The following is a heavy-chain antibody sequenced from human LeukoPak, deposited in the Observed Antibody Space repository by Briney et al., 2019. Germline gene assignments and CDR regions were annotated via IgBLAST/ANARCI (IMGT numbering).Heavy chain of an antibody. J-gene: IGHJ4*02. CDR3: AGGGGEEYYQLLPFDY. CDR2: MNPNSGNT. V-gene: IGHV1-8*01. Sequence: GASVKVSCKASGYTFTSYDINWVRQATGQGLEWMGWMNPNSGNTGYAQKFQGRVTMTRNTSISTAYMELSSLRSEDTAVYYCAGGGGEEYYQLLPFDYWGQGTLVTVSS. D-gene: IGHD2-2*01. CDR1: GYTFTSYD.